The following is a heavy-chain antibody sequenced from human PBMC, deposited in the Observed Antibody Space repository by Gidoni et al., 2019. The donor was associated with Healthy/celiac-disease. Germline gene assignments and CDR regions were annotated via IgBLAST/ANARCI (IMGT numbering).Heavy chain of an antibody. CDR3: ARAFGGYSSSWYGGVTGYYGMDV. CDR2: IYYSGST. V-gene: IGHV4-59*01. CDR1: GGSISSYY. D-gene: IGHD6-13*01. Sequence: QVQLQESGPGLVKPSETLSLTCTVSGGSISSYYWSWIRQPPGKGLEWIGYIYYSGSTNYNPSLKSRVTISVDTSKNQFSLKLSSVTAADTAVYYCARAFGGYSSSWYGGVTGYYGMDVWGQGTTVTVSS. J-gene: IGHJ6*02.